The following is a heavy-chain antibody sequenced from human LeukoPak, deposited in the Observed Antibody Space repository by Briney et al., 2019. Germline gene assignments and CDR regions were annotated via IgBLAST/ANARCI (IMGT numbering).Heavy chain of an antibody. V-gene: IGHV4-34*01. CDR1: GGSFSGYY. J-gene: IGHJ4*02. Sequence: SETLSLTCAVYGGSFSGYYWSWIRQPPGKGLEWIGEINHSGSTNYNPSLKSRVTISVDTSKNQFSLKLSSVTAADTAVYYCARINDYGGNSDYWGQGTLVTVSS. D-gene: IGHD4-23*01. CDR3: ARINDYGGNSDY. CDR2: INHSGST.